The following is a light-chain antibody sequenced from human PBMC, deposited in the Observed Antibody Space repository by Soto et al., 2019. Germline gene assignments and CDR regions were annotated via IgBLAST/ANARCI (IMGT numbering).Light chain of an antibody. CDR1: SSDVGSYNS. CDR2: DVS. V-gene: IGLV2-14*01. Sequence: QSALTQPASGSGFPGQSITISCTRTSSDVGSYNSVSWYQQHPGKAPKVMIYDVSNRPSGVSNRFSGSKSGNTASLTISGLQAEDEADYYCGSYTSSSTLVFGGGTKVTVL. J-gene: IGLJ2*01. CDR3: GSYTSSSTLV.